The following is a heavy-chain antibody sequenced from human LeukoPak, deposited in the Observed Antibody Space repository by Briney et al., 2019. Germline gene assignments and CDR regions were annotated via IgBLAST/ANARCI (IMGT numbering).Heavy chain of an antibody. CDR2: ISSSSGYI. CDR1: GFTFSSYS. CDR3: ARDHYDFWSGYYWFDY. Sequence: PGGSLRLSCAASGFTFSSYSMNWVRQAPGKGLEWVSSISSSSGYIYYADSVKGRFTISRDNAKNSLYLQMNSLRAEDTAVYYCARDHYDFWSGYYWFDYWGQGTLVTVSS. V-gene: IGHV3-21*01. J-gene: IGHJ4*02. D-gene: IGHD3-3*01.